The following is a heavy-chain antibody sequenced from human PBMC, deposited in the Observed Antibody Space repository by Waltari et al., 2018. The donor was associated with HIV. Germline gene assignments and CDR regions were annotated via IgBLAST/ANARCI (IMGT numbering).Heavy chain of an antibody. CDR1: GGSISTYY. D-gene: IGHD3-3*01. CDR2: VYYTGST. V-gene: IGHV4-59*01. J-gene: IGHJ6*04. Sequence: QVQLRESGPGLVKPSETLTLNCIVSGGSISTYYWSWVRQSPGKGLEWIGYVYYTGSTHYNPSLESRVTVSVDTSNNQFSLQLTSVTAADTAVYYCARGATSDYRRGYAPPWSLDVWGKGTTVTVSS. CDR3: ARGATSDYRRGYAPPWSLDV.